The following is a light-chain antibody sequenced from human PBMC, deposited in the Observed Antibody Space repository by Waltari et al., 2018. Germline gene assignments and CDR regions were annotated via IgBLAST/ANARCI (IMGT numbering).Light chain of an antibody. J-gene: IGLJ3*02. CDR2: VNSDGSH. V-gene: IGLV4-69*01. CDR3: ETGGHGTWV. CDR1: RRHITNV. Sequence: QLVLPQSPAASVSLRASVTPTRTLRRRHITNVIASDPQQPGKGPRFLMKVNSDGSHRKGDAIPDRFSGSGSGPERYLTISSLQSEDEADYYCETGGHGTWVFGGGTKLTVL.